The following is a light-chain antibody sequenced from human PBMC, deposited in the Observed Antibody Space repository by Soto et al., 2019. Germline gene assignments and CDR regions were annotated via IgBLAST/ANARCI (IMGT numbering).Light chain of an antibody. CDR1: SSDVGAYNY. CDR2: DVS. CDR3: SSYTTSFTYV. Sequence: QSVLTQPASVSGSPGQSIAISCTGTSSDVGAYNYVSWYQQYPGVAPKLMIYDVSNRPSGVSDRFSGSKSGNTASLTISGLQAEDEADYYCSSYTTSFTYVFGTGTKLTVL. J-gene: IGLJ1*01. V-gene: IGLV2-14*03.